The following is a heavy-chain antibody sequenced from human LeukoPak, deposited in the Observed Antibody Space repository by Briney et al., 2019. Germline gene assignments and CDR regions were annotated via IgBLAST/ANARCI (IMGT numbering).Heavy chain of an antibody. V-gene: IGHV3-48*04. Sequence: GGSLRLSCEVSGFTLRSFSMIWVRQGPGKGLEWISYMGTTGSISYSDSVKGRFTISRDNSGNSVFLLMNDLRPDDTAMYFCAKDTTMALAYYYMDVWGKGTRVIVSS. D-gene: IGHD1-1*01. CDR1: GFTLRSFS. J-gene: IGHJ6*03. CDR2: MGTTGSI. CDR3: AKDTTMALAYYYMDV.